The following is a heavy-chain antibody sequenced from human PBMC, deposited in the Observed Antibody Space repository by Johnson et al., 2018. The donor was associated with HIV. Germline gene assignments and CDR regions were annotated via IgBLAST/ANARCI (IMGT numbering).Heavy chain of an antibody. CDR2: LSYDGSNK. CDR3: ARVMGGTQVMGAFDI. CDR1: GFSFSSYA. J-gene: IGHJ3*02. D-gene: IGHD1-26*01. Sequence: QVQLVESGGGVVQPGRSLRLSCAASGFSFSSYAMHWVRQAPGKGLEWVASLSYDGSNKYYADSVKGRFTISRDNSKNTLYLQMNSLRAEDTAVYYCARVMGGTQVMGAFDIWGQGTMVTVSS. V-gene: IGHV3-30*04.